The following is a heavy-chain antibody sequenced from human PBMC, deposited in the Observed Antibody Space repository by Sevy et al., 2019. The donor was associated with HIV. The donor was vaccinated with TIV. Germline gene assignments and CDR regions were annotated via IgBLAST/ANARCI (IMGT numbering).Heavy chain of an antibody. J-gene: IGHJ6*02. CDR2: IRYDGSNK. V-gene: IGHV3-30*02. CDR3: AKDRGYIVVVPAAHYYYYGMDV. CDR1: GFTFSSYG. D-gene: IGHD2-2*01. Sequence: GGSLRLSCAASGFTFSSYGMHWVRQAPGKGLEWVAFIRYDGSNKYYADSVKGRFTISRDNSKNTLYLQMNSLRAEDTAVYYCAKDRGYIVVVPAAHYYYYGMDVWGQGTTVTVSS.